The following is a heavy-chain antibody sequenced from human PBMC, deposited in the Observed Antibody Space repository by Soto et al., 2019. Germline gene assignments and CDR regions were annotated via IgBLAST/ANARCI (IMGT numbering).Heavy chain of an antibody. J-gene: IGHJ4*02. CDR2: ISRSSSTI. D-gene: IGHD3-22*01. CDR3: ARGLYYYDSRGYWGY. CDR1: GFTFSSYS. V-gene: IGHV3-48*02. Sequence: GGSLRRSCAASGFTFSSYSMNWVRQAPGKGLEWVSYISRSSSTIYYADSVKGRFTISRDNAKNSLYLQMNSLRDEDTAVYYCARGLYYYDSRGYWGYWGQGTLVTVSS.